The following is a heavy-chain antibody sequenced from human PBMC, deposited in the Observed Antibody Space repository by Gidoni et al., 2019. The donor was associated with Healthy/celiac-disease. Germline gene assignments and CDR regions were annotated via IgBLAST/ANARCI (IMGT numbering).Heavy chain of an antibody. V-gene: IGHV3-30*18. CDR3: AKEIRPYGDYHFPDY. CDR2: ISYDGSNK. Sequence: QVQLVESGGGVVQPGRSLRLSCAASGFTFSSYGMHWVRQAPGKGLEWVAVISYDGSNKYYADSVKGRFTISRDNSKNTLYLQMNSLRAEDTAVYYCAKEIRPYGDYHFPDYWGQGTLVTVSS. J-gene: IGHJ4*02. D-gene: IGHD4-17*01. CDR1: GFTFSSYG.